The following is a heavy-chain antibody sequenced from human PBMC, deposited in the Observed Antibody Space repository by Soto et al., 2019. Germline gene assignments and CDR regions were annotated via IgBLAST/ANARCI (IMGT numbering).Heavy chain of an antibody. Sequence: QVQLQESGPGLVKPSGTLSLTCAVSGGSISSSNWWSWVRQPPGKGLGWIGEIYHSGSTNYNPSLKSRVTISVDKSKNPFSLTLSSVTAADTAVYYCARDGLVELIRLRGMDVLGQGNTVTVSS. J-gene: IGHJ6*02. CDR2: IYHSGST. V-gene: IGHV4-4*02. D-gene: IGHD3-16*01. CDR1: GGSISSSNW. CDR3: ARDGLVELIRLRGMDV.